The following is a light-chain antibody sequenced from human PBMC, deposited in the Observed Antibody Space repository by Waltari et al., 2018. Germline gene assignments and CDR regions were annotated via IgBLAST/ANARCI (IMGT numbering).Light chain of an antibody. CDR2: AAS. J-gene: IGKJ2*01. CDR1: QNINNF. V-gene: IGKV1-39*01. CDR3: QHSYSTPYT. Sequence: DIQITQSPSSLSASVRDRVTITCRASQNINNFLHWYQQKPGIAPKLLISAASTLQSGVPSRFSGSGSGTDFTLTISSLQPEDFATYYCQHSYSTPYTFGQGTKLEIE.